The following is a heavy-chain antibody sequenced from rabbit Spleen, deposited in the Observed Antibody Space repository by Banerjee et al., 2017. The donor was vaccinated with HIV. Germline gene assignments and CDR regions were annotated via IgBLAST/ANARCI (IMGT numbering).Heavy chain of an antibody. CDR2: IYIGAGST. D-gene: IGHD8-1*01. Sequence: QSLEESGGDLVKPGASLTLTCKASGFDLTTYSYMCWVRQAPGKGLEWIACIYIGAGSTYYANWAKGRFTISETSSTTVTLQMTSLTAADMATYFCARDTGSSFSSYGMDLWGQGTLVTVS. CDR1: GFDLTTYSY. V-gene: IGHV1S40*01. CDR3: ARDTGSSFSSYGMDL. J-gene: IGHJ6*01.